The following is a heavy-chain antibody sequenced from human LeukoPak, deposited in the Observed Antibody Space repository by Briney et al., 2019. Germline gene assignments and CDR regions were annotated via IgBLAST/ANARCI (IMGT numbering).Heavy chain of an antibody. CDR1: GFTFSSYS. D-gene: IGHD1-14*01. V-gene: IGHV3-21*01. Sequence: GGSLRLSCAASGFTFSSYSMNWVRQAPVKGLEWVSSISSSSSYIYYADSVKGQFTISRDNAKKSLYLQMNSLRAEDTAVYYCARDLSRGKPHAFDIWGQGTMVTVSS. J-gene: IGHJ3*02. CDR2: ISSSSSYI. CDR3: ARDLSRGKPHAFDI.